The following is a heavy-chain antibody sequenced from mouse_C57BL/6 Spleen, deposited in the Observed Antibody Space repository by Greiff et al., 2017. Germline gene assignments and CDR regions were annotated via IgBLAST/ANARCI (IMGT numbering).Heavy chain of an antibody. V-gene: IGHV1-22*01. CDR1: GYTFTDYN. Sequence: VHVKQSGPELVKPGASVKMSCKASGYTFTDYNMHWVKQSHGKSLEWIGYINPNNGGTSYNQKFKGKATLTVNKSSSTAYMELRSLTSEDSAVYYCASLGTSYGSLDYWGQGTTLTVSS. J-gene: IGHJ2*01. D-gene: IGHD1-1*01. CDR3: ASLGTSYGSLDY. CDR2: INPNNGGT.